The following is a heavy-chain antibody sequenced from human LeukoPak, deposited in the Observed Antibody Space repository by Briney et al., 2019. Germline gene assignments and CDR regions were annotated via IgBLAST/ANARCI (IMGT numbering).Heavy chain of an antibody. J-gene: IGHJ6*02. CDR3: ARRFGELLRYYYYYGMDV. CDR2: ISSSSSYI. V-gene: IGHV3-21*01. Sequence: GGSLRLSCAASGFTFSSYSMNWVRQAPGKGLEWVSSISSSSSYIYYADSVKGRFTISRDNAKNSLYLQMNSLRAEDTAVYYCARRFGELLRYYYYYGMDVRGQGTTVTVSS. D-gene: IGHD3-10*01. CDR1: GFTFSSYS.